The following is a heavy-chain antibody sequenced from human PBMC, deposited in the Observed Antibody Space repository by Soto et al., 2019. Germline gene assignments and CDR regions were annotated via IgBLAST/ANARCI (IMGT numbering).Heavy chain of an antibody. CDR3: TRAAASLDP. D-gene: IGHD6-25*01. CDR2: MNPKSFNT. J-gene: IGHJ5*02. CDR1: GYSFTSYD. V-gene: IGHV1-8*01. Sequence: QVQLEQSGAEVKKPGASVKVSCKASGYSFTSYDINWVRQATGQGLEWMGWMNPKSFNTGYAQKFQGRVTLTMDTSISTAYMELNNLRSEDTAVYYCTRAAASLDPWGQGTLVTVSS.